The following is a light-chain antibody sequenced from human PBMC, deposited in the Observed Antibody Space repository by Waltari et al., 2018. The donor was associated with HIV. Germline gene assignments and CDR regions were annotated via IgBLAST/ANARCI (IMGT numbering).Light chain of an antibody. CDR1: QSISSY. CDR2: AAS. CDR3: QQSYSTPPET. J-gene: IGKJ3*01. V-gene: IGKV1-39*01. Sequence: DIQMTQSPSSLSASVGDRVTITCRASQSISSYLNWYQQKPGKAPKLLIYAASSLQSGVPSRFSGSGSVTDFTLTISSLQPEDFATYYCQQSYSTPPETFGPGTKVDIK.